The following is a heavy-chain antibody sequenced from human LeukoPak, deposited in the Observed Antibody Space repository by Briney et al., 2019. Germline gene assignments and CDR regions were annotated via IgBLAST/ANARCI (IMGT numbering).Heavy chain of an antibody. CDR1: GFTFSSYG. V-gene: IGHV3-30*02. CDR3: AKAPNAYCSGGSCYPFDY. J-gene: IGHJ4*02. Sequence: PGGSLRLSCAASGFTFSSYGMHWVRQAPGKGLEWVAFIRYDGSNKYYADSVKGRFTISRDNSKNTLYLQMNSLRAEDTAVYYCAKAPNAYCSGGSCYPFDYWGQGTLVTVSS. D-gene: IGHD2-15*01. CDR2: IRYDGSNK.